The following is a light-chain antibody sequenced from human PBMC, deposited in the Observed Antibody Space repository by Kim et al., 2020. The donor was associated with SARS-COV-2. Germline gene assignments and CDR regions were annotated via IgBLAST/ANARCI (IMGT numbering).Light chain of an antibody. CDR3: AAWDDSLNGPV. CDR2: TNN. V-gene: IGLV1-44*01. Sequence: QSVLTQPASASGPPGQRVTISCSGSNSNIGTNAVNWYHQLPGTAPKLLIYTNNQRLSGVPDRFSGSKSGTSASLAISGLQSEDEADYYCAAWDDSLNGPVFGTGTKVTVL. CDR1: NSNIGTNA. J-gene: IGLJ1*01.